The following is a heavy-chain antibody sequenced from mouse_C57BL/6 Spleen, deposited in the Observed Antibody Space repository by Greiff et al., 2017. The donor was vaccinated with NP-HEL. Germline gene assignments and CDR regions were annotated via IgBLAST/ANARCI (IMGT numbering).Heavy chain of an antibody. CDR1: GYAFSSYW. Sequence: QVQLQQSGAELVKPGASVKISCKASGYAFSSYWMNWVKQRPGKGLEWIGQIYPGDGDTNYNGKLKGKATLTADKSSSTAYMQLSSLTSEDSAVYFCARGGGYYFYAMDYWGQGTSVTVSS. CDR3: ARGGGYYFYAMDY. CDR2: IYPGDGDT. V-gene: IGHV1-80*01. J-gene: IGHJ4*01. D-gene: IGHD2-3*01.